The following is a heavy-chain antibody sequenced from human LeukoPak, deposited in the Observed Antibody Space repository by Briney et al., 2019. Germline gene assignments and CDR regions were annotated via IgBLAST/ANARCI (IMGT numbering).Heavy chain of an antibody. CDR2: ISSGSSTI. V-gene: IGHV3-48*04. Sequence: EGSLRLSCAASGFTFSSYSMNWVRQAPGKGLEWVSFISSGSSTIYYADSVKGRFTISRDNAKNSLYLQMNSLRAEDTAVYYCAREYYDFWSGYLYYYYMDVWGKGTTVTVSS. J-gene: IGHJ6*03. CDR1: GFTFSSYS. D-gene: IGHD3-3*01. CDR3: AREYYDFWSGYLYYYYMDV.